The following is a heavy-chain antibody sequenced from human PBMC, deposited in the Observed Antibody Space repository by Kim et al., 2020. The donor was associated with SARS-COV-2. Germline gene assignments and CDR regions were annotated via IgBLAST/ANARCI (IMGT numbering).Heavy chain of an antibody. J-gene: IGHJ6*02. Sequence: ASVKVSCKASGYTFTSYGISWVRQAPGQGLEWMGWISAYNGNTNYAQKLQGRVTMTTDTSTSTAYMELRSLRSDDTAVYYCARDRPPYDSSGYYLNYYYYYGMDVWGQGTTVTVSS. CDR3: ARDRPPYDSSGYYLNYYYYYGMDV. D-gene: IGHD3-22*01. V-gene: IGHV1-18*01. CDR2: ISAYNGNT. CDR1: GYTFTSYG.